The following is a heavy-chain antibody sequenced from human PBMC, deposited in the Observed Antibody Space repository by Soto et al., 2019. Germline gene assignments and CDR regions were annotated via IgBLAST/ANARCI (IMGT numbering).Heavy chain of an antibody. Sequence: GGSLRLSCAASGLTFSSYWMSWVRQAPGKGLEWVANIKQDGSEKYYVDSVKGRFTISRDNAKNSLYLQMNSLRAEDTAVYYCARVLGRDYDFWSGTLMFDYWGQGTLVTVSS. CDR3: ARVLGRDYDFWSGTLMFDY. CDR2: IKQDGSEK. CDR1: GLTFSSYW. V-gene: IGHV3-7*03. D-gene: IGHD3-3*01. J-gene: IGHJ4*02.